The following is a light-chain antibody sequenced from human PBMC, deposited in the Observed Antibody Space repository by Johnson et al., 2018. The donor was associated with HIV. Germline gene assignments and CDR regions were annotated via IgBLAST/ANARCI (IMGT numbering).Light chain of an antibody. Sequence: QSVLTQPPSVSAAPGHKVTISCSGIGSNIGDNYVSWYQHLPGTAPRLLIYDDIKRPSGIPDRFSGSKSGTSATLGITGLQTGDEADYYCGTWDTSLSAGHVFGTGTKVTVL. CDR2: DDI. CDR1: GSNIGDNY. J-gene: IGLJ1*01. CDR3: GTWDTSLSAGHV. V-gene: IGLV1-51*01.